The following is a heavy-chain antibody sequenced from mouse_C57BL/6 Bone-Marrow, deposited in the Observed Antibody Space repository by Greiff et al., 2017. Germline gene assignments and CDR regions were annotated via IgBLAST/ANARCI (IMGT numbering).Heavy chain of an antibody. J-gene: IGHJ4*01. CDR1: GYTFTSYW. D-gene: IGHD2-3*01. V-gene: IGHV1-69*01. CDR2: IDPSDSYP. CDR3: ARNYDGSMDY. Sequence: QVQLQQPGAELVMPGASVKLSCKASGYTFTSYWMHWVKQRPGQGLEWIGEIDPSDSYPNYNQKFKGKSTLTVDKSSSTAYMQLSSLTSEDSAVYYCARNYDGSMDYWGQGTSVTVSS.